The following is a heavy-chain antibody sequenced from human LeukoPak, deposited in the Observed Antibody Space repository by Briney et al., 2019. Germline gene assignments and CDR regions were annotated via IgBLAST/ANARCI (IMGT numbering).Heavy chain of an antibody. CDR3: ARVSEWSSSYYYYYYMDV. J-gene: IGHJ6*03. CDR2: INPNSGGT. CDR1: GYTFTNYY. D-gene: IGHD6-6*01. Sequence: ASVKVSCKASGYTFTNYYIHWVRQAPGQGLEWMGVINPNSGGTNYAQKFQGRVTMTRDTSISTAYMELSRLRSDDTAVYYCARVSEWSSSYYYYYYMDVWGKGTTVTVSS. V-gene: IGHV1-2*02.